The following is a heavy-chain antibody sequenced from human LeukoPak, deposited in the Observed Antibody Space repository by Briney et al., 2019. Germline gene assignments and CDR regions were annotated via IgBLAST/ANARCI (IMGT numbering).Heavy chain of an antibody. CDR2: INPNSGGT. D-gene: IGHD1-26*01. CDR1: GYTFTGYY. V-gene: IGHV1-2*02. Sequence: ASVKVSCKASGYTFTGYYMHWVRQAPGQGLEWMGWINPNSGGTNYAQKFQGRVTMTRDTSISTAYMELRSLRFDDTAVYYCARVGPSEVGARGYYYYYYMDVWGKGTTVTISS. J-gene: IGHJ6*03. CDR3: ARVGPSEVGARGYYYYYYMDV.